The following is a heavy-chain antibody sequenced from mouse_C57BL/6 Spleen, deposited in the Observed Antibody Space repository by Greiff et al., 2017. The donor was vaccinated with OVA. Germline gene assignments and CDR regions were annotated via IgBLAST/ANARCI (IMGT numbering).Heavy chain of an antibody. CDR1: GYPFTDYN. CDR2: INPNYGTP. J-gene: IGHJ2*01. V-gene: IGHV1-39*01. Sequence: EVQLQESGPELVKPGALAKISCKASGYPFTDYNMNWVKQSYGKSLEWIGVINPNYGTPSYNQKFKGKATLTVDQSSSTAYMQLNSLTSEDSAVYYCAREGYGSSYGFDYWGQGTTLTVSS. D-gene: IGHD1-1*01. CDR3: AREGYGSSYGFDY.